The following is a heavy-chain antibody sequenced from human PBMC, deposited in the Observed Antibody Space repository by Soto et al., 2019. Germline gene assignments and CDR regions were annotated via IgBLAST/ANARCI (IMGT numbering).Heavy chain of an antibody. CDR1: GFTFSSYE. Sequence: LRLSCAASGFTFSSYEMNWVRQAPGKGLEWVSYISSSGSTIYYADSVKGRFTISRDNAKNSLYLQMNSLRAEDTAVYYCARDPTDVDTAMPGGFDYWGQGTLVTVSS. V-gene: IGHV3-48*03. CDR2: ISSSGSTI. J-gene: IGHJ4*02. D-gene: IGHD5-18*01. CDR3: ARDPTDVDTAMPGGFDY.